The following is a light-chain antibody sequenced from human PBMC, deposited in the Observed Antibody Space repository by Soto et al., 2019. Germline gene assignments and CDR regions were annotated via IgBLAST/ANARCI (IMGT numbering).Light chain of an antibody. CDR2: DAS. CDR1: QDITKY. V-gene: IGKV1-33*01. CDR3: QQYDNLPTT. J-gene: IGKJ4*01. Sequence: DIQMTQSPSSLSASVGDRVTITCQASQDITKYLNWYRQKPGKAPNLLIYDASKLKTGVPSRFSETGSETYFTVTNSSMKPEDIATYFCQQYDNLPTTFGGGTRVEIK.